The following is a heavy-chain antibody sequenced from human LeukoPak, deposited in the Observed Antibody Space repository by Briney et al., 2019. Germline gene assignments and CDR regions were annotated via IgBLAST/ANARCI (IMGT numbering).Heavy chain of an antibody. CDR1: GFTFSSYA. J-gene: IGHJ4*02. V-gene: IGHV3-23*01. CDR2: ISGSGGST. CDR3: AKFQTPLLWFGELGDY. Sequence: GGSLRLSCAASGFTFSSYAMSWVRQAPGKGLEWVSAISGSGGSTYYADSVKGRFTISRDNSKNTLYLQMNSLRAEDTAVYYCAKFQTPLLWFGELGDYWGQGTLVTVSS. D-gene: IGHD3-10*01.